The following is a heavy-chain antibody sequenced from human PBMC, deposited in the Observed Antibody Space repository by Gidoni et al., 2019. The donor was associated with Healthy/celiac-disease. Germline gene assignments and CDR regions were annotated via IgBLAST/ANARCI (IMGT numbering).Heavy chain of an antibody. V-gene: IGHV1-2*04. CDR3: ARARSGYSFGNWFDP. CDR1: GYTFTGYY. D-gene: IGHD5-18*01. CDR2: INPNSGGT. J-gene: IGHJ5*02. Sequence: QVQLVQSGAEVKKPGASVKVSCKASGYTFTGYYMHWVRQAPGQGLEWMGWINPNSGGTNYAQKFQGWVTMTRDTSISTAYMELSRLRSDDTAVYYCARARSGYSFGNWFDPWGQGTLVTVSS.